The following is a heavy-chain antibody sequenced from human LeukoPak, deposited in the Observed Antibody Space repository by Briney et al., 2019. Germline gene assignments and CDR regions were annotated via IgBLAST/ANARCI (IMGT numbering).Heavy chain of an antibody. D-gene: IGHD6-6*01. J-gene: IGHJ4*02. CDR3: ARDSGSTSNLFDY. CDR1: GFTFSSYN. Sequence: GGSLRLSCAASGFTFSSYNMNWVRQAPGKGLEWVSSISSSSSYIYYADSVKGRLTISRDNAKNSLYLQMNSLRAEDTAVYYCARDSGSTSNLFDYWGQGTLVTVSS. CDR2: ISSSSSYI. V-gene: IGHV3-21*01.